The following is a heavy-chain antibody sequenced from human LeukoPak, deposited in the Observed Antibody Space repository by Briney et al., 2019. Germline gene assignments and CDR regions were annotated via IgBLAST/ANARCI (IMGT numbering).Heavy chain of an antibody. Sequence: LAGGSLRLSCAASGFTFSSYAMSWVRQAPGKGLEWVSGINWNGGSTGYADSVKGRFTISRDNAKNSLYLQMNSLRAEDTALYYCARDRIAVAGTLFGYYYYMDVWGKGTTVTISS. D-gene: IGHD6-19*01. J-gene: IGHJ6*03. CDR3: ARDRIAVAGTLFGYYYYMDV. CDR1: GFTFSSYA. CDR2: INWNGGST. V-gene: IGHV3-20*04.